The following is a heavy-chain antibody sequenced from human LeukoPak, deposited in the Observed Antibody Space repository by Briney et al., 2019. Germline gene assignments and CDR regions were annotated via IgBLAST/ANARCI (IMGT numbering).Heavy chain of an antibody. Sequence: GASVKVSRKASGYTFTGYYMHWVRQAPGQGLEWMGWINPNSGGTNYAQKFQGRVTMTRDTSISTAYMELSRLRSDDTAVYYCARAESSHDAFDIWGQGTMVTVSS. CDR2: INPNSGGT. J-gene: IGHJ3*02. V-gene: IGHV1-2*02. CDR1: GYTFTGYY. CDR3: ARAESSHDAFDI. D-gene: IGHD1-26*01.